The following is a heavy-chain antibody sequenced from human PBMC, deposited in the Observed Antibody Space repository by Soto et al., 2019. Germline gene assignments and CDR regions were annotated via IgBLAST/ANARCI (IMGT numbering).Heavy chain of an antibody. V-gene: IGHV4-28*01. CDR2: VYSRGHT. D-gene: IGHD6-13*01. J-gene: IGHJ4*02. Sequence: QVQLQESGPGLVKPSDTLSLTCAVSGHSISSGIWWGWVRQPPGKGLEWIGSVYSRGHTYYNPSLESRVTMSADTAKNQHSMRLTSVTAADTAVYYCGTLRGSSFFDYWGQGILVTVSS. CDR1: GHSISSGIW. CDR3: GTLRGSSFFDY.